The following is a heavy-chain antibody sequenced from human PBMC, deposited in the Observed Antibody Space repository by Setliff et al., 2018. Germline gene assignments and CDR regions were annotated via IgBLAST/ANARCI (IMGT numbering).Heavy chain of an antibody. J-gene: IGHJ4*02. Sequence: GGSLRLSCTASGFTFGDYAMNWVRQAPGKGVEWVGFIRSKAYGGTTEYAASVKGRFTISRDDSKSIAYLQMNSLKSDDTAVYYCVRAVVIRGSKPLDSWGQGTLVTVSS. CDR2: IRSKAYGGTT. D-gene: IGHD3-10*01. CDR1: GFTFGDYA. CDR3: VRAVVIRGSKPLDS. V-gene: IGHV3-49*04.